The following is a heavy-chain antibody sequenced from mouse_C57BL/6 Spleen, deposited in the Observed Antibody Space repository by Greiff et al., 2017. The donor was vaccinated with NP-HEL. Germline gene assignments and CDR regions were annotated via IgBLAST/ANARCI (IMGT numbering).Heavy chain of an antibody. Sequence: EVKLMESGEGLVKPGGSLKLSCAASGFTFSSYAMSWVRQTPEKRLEWVAYISSGGDYIYYADTVKGRFTISRDNARNTLYLQMSSLKSEDTAMYYCTSYGSRDYFDYWGQGTTLTVSS. CDR3: TSYGSRDYFDY. J-gene: IGHJ2*01. CDR2: ISSGGDYI. CDR1: GFTFSSYA. V-gene: IGHV5-9-1*02. D-gene: IGHD1-1*01.